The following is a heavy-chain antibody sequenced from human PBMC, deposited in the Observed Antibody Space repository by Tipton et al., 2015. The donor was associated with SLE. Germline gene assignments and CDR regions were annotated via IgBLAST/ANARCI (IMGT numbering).Heavy chain of an antibody. D-gene: IGHD4-23*01. CDR2: INHSGST. CDR3: ARWVTTVVTRTFDY. J-gene: IGHJ4*02. Sequence: LRLSCAVYGGSFSGYYWSWIRQPPGKGLEWIGEINHSGSTNYNPSLKSRVTISVDTSKNQFSLKLSSVTAADTAVYYCARWVTTVVTRTFDYWGQGTPVTVSS. CDR1: GGSFSGYY. V-gene: IGHV4-34*01.